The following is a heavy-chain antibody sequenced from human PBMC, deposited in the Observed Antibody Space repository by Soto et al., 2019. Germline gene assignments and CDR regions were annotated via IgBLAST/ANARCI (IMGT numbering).Heavy chain of an antibody. CDR1: GYTFTSYG. CDR3: ARERYYDFWSGYYRAVPYYFDY. J-gene: IGHJ4*02. D-gene: IGHD3-3*01. CDR2: ISAYNGNT. Sequence: ASVKVSCKASGYTFTSYGISWVRQAPGQGLEWMGWISAYNGNTNYAQKLQGRVTMTTDTSTSTAYMELRSLRSDDTAVYYCARERYYDFWSGYYRAVPYYFDYWGQGTLVTVSS. V-gene: IGHV1-18*01.